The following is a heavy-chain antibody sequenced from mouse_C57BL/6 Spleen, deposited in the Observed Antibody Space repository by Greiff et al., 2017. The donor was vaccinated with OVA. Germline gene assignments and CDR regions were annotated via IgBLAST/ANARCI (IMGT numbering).Heavy chain of an antibody. CDR2: INPSTGGT. V-gene: IGHV1-42*01. CDR3: ARSESSDGGGWFAY. D-gene: IGHD1-1*01. Sequence: EVQLQESGPGLVKPGASVKISCTASGYSFTGYYMNWVKQSPEKSLEWIGEINPSTGGTSYNQKFKAKATLTVDKSSSTAYLQLKSLTSEDSAVYYGARSESSDGGGWFAYWGQGTLVTVSA. CDR1: GYSFTGYY. J-gene: IGHJ3*01.